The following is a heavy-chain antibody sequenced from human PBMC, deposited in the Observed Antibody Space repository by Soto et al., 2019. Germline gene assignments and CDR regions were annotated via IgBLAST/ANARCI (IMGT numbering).Heavy chain of an antibody. CDR1: GYTFTSYA. V-gene: IGHV1-3*01. CDR2: INAGNGNT. D-gene: IGHD2-15*01. CDR3: ARDAKLRYFDL. J-gene: IGHJ2*01. Sequence: QVQLVQSGAEVKKPGASVKVSCKASGYTFTSYAMHWVRQAPGQRLEWMGWINAGNGNTKYSQKFQGRVTITRDTSASTSYMELSSLRSEDTAVYYCARDAKLRYFDLWGRGTLVTVSS.